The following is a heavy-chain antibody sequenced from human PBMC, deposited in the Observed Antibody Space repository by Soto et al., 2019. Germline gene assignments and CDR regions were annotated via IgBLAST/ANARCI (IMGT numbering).Heavy chain of an antibody. D-gene: IGHD4-17*01. CDR2: ISAYNGNT. CDR1: GYTFTSYG. V-gene: IGHV1-18*01. J-gene: IGHJ6*02. CDR3: ARAVDTGDYPSYYYGMDV. Sequence: ASVKVSCKASGYTFTSYGISWVRQAPGQGLEWMGWISAYNGNTNYAQKLQGRVTMTTDTSTSTAYMELRSLRSDDTAVYYCARAVDTGDYPSYYYGMDVWGQGTTVTV.